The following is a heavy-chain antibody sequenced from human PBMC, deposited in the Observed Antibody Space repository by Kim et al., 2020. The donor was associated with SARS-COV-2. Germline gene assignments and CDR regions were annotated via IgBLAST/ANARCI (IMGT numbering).Heavy chain of an antibody. CDR1: EFTFSNYW. Sequence: GGSLRLSCAASEFTFSNYWMSWVRQAPGKGLEWVANIKQDESEKYYVDSVKGRFTISRDNAKNSLFLQMNSLRAEDTAVYYCARSGDSSGYYRGKYYYYSMDVWGQGTTVTVSS. V-gene: IGHV3-7*01. CDR3: ARSGDSSGYYRGKYYYYSMDV. J-gene: IGHJ6*02. D-gene: IGHD3-22*01. CDR2: IKQDESEK.